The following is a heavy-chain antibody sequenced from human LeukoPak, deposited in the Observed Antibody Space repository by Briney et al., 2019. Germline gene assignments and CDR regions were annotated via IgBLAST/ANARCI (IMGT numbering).Heavy chain of an antibody. J-gene: IGHJ4*02. CDR3: ARERKPYYDSSGYYSD. CDR1: GDSISSGYW. Sequence: SETLSLTCAVSGDSISSGYWWSWVRQPPGKGLEWIGEIYHSGSANYNPSLKSRVTISADKSKNQFSLKLSSVTAADTAVYYCARERKPYYDSSGYYSDWGQGTLVTVSS. V-gene: IGHV4-4*02. D-gene: IGHD3-22*01. CDR2: IYHSGSA.